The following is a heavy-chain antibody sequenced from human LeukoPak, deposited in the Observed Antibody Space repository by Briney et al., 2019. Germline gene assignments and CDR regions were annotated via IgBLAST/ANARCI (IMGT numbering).Heavy chain of an antibody. D-gene: IGHD4-23*01. CDR2: IHWDDDK. CDR1: GYPPSISGMC. Sequence: GPPLVNPTQTRTLTRTFPGYPPSISGMCVSWIRQPPGKALEWLPLIHWDDDKYYSRSLKSRLTISKDTTKSQVVLTLTNMDPVDTATYYCARTPPGGSKVVTSRWYFDLWGRGTLVTVSA. J-gene: IGHJ2*01. CDR3: ARTPPGGSKVVTSRWYFDL. V-gene: IGHV2-70*01.